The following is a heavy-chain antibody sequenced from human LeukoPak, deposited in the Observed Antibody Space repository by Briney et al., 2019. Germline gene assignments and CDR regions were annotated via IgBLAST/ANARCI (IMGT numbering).Heavy chain of an antibody. CDR3: ARDRHWTNDWVFDY. CDR2: IYYNGHT. CDR1: GGSIGTYY. J-gene: IGHJ4*02. D-gene: IGHD1/OR15-1a*01. Sequence: SETLSLTCTVSGGSIGTYYWSWIRQPPGKGLEWIGYIYYNGHTDYNPSLRSRVTISVHTSKNQFSLKLSSVTAADTAVYYCARDRHWTNDWVFDYWGQGTLVTVSS. V-gene: IGHV4-59*01.